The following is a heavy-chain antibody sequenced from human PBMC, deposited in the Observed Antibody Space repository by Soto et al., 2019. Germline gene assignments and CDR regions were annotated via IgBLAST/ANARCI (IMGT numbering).Heavy chain of an antibody. CDR2: IDPSDSYT. D-gene: IGHD2-8*01. CDR1: GYSFTSYW. V-gene: IGHV5-10-1*01. J-gene: IGHJ6*02. CDR3: AIGYAYYYGMDV. Sequence: PGESLKISCKGSGYSFTSYWISWVRQMPGKGLEWMGRIDPSDSYTNYSPSFQGHVTISADKSISTAYLQWSSLKASDTAMYYCAIGYAYYYGMDVWGQGTTVTVSS.